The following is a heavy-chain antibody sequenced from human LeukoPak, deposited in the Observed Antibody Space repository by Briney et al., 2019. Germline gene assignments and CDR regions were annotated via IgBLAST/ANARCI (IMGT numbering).Heavy chain of an antibody. CDR1: GFTFSSYW. Sequence: PGGSLRLSFAASGFTFSSYWMSWVRQAPGKGLEWVANIKQDGSEKYYVDSVKGRFTISRGNAKNSLYLQMNSLRAEDTAVYYCARGPKQQLAFNWFDPWGQGTLVTVSS. CDR3: ARGPKQQLAFNWFDP. V-gene: IGHV3-7*01. J-gene: IGHJ5*02. CDR2: IKQDGSEK. D-gene: IGHD6-13*01.